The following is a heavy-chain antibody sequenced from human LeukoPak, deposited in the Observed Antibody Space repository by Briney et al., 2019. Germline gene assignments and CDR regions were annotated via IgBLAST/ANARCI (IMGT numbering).Heavy chain of an antibody. Sequence: SETLPLTCTVSDGSIGSYYYTWIRQPAGKGLEWIGRIYTSGSTRYNPSLKSRVTMSVDTSKNQFSLKLSSVTAADTAVYYCAREGKNYKYYFDYWGQGTLVPLSS. CDR3: AREGKNYKYYFDY. J-gene: IGHJ4*02. D-gene: IGHD1-7*01. CDR2: IYTSGST. V-gene: IGHV4-4*07. CDR1: DGSIGSYY.